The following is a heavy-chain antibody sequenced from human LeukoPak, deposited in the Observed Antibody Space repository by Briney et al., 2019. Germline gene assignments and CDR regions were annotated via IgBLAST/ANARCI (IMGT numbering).Heavy chain of an antibody. V-gene: IGHV1-2*06. CDR2: INPDTGGT. Sequence: GASVKVSCMASGYTFTDYYVHWVRQVPGQGLEWMGRINPDTGGTNYAQRFQGRATMTRDTSISTAYMELSRLRFDDTAVYYCARDLNVFWGQGTLVTVSS. CDR1: GYTFTDYY. J-gene: IGHJ4*02. CDR3: ARDLNVF.